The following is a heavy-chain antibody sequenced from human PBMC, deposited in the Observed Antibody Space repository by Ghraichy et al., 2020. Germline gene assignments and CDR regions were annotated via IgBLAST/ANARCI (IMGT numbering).Heavy chain of an antibody. Sequence: SQTLSLTCVISGDSVSRNSAAWSWIRQSPSRGLEWLGRTYYKSKWYYEYAVSVKSRITINPDTSKNQFSLQLNSVTPEDTAVYYCTNGKGGYSLFDFWGQGTLVTVSP. CDR1: GDSVSRNSAA. CDR2: TYYKSKWYY. CDR3: TNGKGGYSLFDF. V-gene: IGHV6-1*01. D-gene: IGHD3-16*01. J-gene: IGHJ4*02.